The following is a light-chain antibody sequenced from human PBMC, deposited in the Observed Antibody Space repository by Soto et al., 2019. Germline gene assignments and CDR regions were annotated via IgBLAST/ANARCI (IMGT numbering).Light chain of an antibody. CDR3: QKYNSAPRT. CDR1: QGISNY. V-gene: IGKV1-27*01. CDR2: AAS. J-gene: IGKJ1*01. Sequence: IHVTQSPSSLSASVGYRVTITCRASQGISNYLAWYQQYPGKVPKLLIYAASTLQSGVPSRFSGSGSGTDFTLTISSLQPEDVATYYCQKYNSAPRTFGQGTKVDIK.